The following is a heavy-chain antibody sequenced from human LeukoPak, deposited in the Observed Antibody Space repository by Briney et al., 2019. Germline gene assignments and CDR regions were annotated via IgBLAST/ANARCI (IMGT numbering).Heavy chain of an antibody. Sequence: SETLSLTCSVSGYSISSGYYWGWIRQPPGKGLEWIGSIYQSGSTYYNPSLKSRVTISVDTSRNQFSLKLSSVTAADTAVYYCARLAWGRLDYWGQGTLVTVSS. CDR3: ARLAWGRLDY. CDR1: GYSISSGYY. J-gene: IGHJ4*02. V-gene: IGHV4-38-2*02. D-gene: IGHD7-27*01. CDR2: IYQSGST.